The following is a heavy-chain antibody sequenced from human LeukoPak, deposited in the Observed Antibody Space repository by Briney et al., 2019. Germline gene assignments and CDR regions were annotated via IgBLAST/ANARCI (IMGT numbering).Heavy chain of an antibody. CDR1: GFSLSTSGVG. J-gene: IGHJ5*02. CDR3: AHRRGSNWFDP. CDR2: IYWDDDK. D-gene: IGHD3-16*01. V-gene: IGHV2-5*02. Sequence: SGPTLVKPTQTLTLTCTFSGFSLSTSGVGVGWIRQPPGKALEWLVIIYWDDDKRYSPSLKSRLTITKDTSKNQVVLTMTIMDPVDTATYYCAHRRGSNWFDPWGQGTLVTVSS.